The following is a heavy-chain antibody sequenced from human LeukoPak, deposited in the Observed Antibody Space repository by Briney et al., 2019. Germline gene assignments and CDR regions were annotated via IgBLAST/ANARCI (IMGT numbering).Heavy chain of an antibody. CDR1: GFTFRSYW. CDR3: ARDVGLAAGGMMDALDI. CDR2: IKQDGSEK. Sequence: GGPLRLSCAASGFTFRSYWMNWVRQAPGKGLEGLVNIKQDGSEKYYVDSVKGRFTISRDNAKNSMYLKMNSMRAEDTAVYYCARDVGLAAGGMMDALDIWGQGTMVTVSS. V-gene: IGHV3-7*05. D-gene: IGHD6-13*01. J-gene: IGHJ3*02.